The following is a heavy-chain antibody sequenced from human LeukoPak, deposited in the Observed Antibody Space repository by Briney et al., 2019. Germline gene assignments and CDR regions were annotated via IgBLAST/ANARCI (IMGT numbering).Heavy chain of an antibody. CDR3: ASGMPYCSSTSCPFDY. CDR1: GVSISSYY. J-gene: IGHJ4*02. Sequence: PSETLSLTCTVSGVSISSYYWSWIRQPPGKGLEWIGYIYYSGSTNYNPSLKSRVTISVDTSKNQFSLKLSSVTAADTAVYYCASGMPYCSSTSCPFDYWGQGTLVTVSS. CDR2: IYYSGST. V-gene: IGHV4-59*08. D-gene: IGHD2-2*01.